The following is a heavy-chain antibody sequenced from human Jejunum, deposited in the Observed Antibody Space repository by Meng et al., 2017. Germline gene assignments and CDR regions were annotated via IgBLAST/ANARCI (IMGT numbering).Heavy chain of an antibody. V-gene: IGHV4-39*07. CDR2: IFYSGTT. J-gene: IGHJ5*02. CDR3: ARDTAGFGP. CDR1: GCSISTAGYY. D-gene: IGHD6-13*01. Sequence: QLQLQESGPGMVKPSETLSLICAVSGCSISTAGYYWGWIRQSPGKGLEWIGSIFYSGTTYYNPSLKSRVTISIDTSKNQFSLKMNSVTAADTAVYYCARDTAGFGPWGQGTLVTVSS.